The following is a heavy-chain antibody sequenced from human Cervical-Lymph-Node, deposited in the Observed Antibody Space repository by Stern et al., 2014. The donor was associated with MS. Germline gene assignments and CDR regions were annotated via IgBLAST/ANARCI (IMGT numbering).Heavy chain of an antibody. CDR2: IIPIFGTA. V-gene: IGHV1-69*01. Sequence: VQLVQSGAEVKKPGSSVKVSCKASGDTFNSYGISWVRQAPGQGLEWIGGIIPIFGTAKFAQKFQDRVTLTTDESTSTAYMELNNLRSDDTAIYFCARDHVAAAGTVVGLCDPWGQGTLVTVSS. CDR1: GDTFNSYG. J-gene: IGHJ5*02. D-gene: IGHD2-15*01. CDR3: ARDHVAAAGTVVGLCDP.